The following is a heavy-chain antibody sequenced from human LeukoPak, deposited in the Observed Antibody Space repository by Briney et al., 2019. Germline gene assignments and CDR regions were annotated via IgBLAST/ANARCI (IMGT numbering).Heavy chain of an antibody. CDR1: GYSISSGYY. CDR2: IYHSGST. Sequence: SETLSLTCTVSGYSISSGYYWGWIRQPPGKGLEWTGSIYHSGSTYYNPSLKSQVTISVDTSKNQFSLKLSSVTAADTAVYYCARVRITIFGVVTNHDFDYWGQGTLVTVSS. D-gene: IGHD3-3*01. CDR3: ARVRITIFGVVTNHDFDY. J-gene: IGHJ4*02. V-gene: IGHV4-38-2*02.